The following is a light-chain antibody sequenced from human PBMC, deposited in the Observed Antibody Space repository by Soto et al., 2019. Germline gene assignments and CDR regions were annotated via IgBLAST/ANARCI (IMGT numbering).Light chain of an antibody. V-gene: IGKV3-11*01. CDR1: QSINND. Sequence: EIVMTQSPATLSVSPGERATVSCMASQSINNDLGWYQQKPGQAPRLLIYDTSIRASGIPARFSGSGSGTDFTLTISSLDPEDFAVYYCQQRSNRPLTFGQGTRLEIK. CDR3: QQRSNRPLT. CDR2: DTS. J-gene: IGKJ5*01.